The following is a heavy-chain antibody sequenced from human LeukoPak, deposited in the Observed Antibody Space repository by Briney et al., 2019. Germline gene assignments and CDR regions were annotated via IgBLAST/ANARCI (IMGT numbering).Heavy chain of an antibody. Sequence: GGSLRLSCAASGLTVSSSYMSWVRQAPGKGLEWVSIIYIDGSTYYADSMKGRFTISRDNSKNTLYLQVNSLRAEDTAMYYCARNILFAFDIWGQGTMVTVAS. V-gene: IGHV3-53*01. CDR3: ARNILFAFDI. J-gene: IGHJ3*02. CDR1: GLTVSSSY. CDR2: IYIDGST.